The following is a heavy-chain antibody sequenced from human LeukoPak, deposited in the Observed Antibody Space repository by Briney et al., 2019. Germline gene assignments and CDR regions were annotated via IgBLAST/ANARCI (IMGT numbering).Heavy chain of an antibody. CDR1: GYTFPIYW. D-gene: IGHD3-16*02. V-gene: IGHV5-51*01. CDR3: VRHYRPPQDSRAAKPTGYYYYYMDV. J-gene: IGHJ6*03. CDR2: IYPSDSHT. Sequence: GDSLKISCQGSGYTFPIYWIGWVRQTPGKGLEWMGIIYPSDSHTIYSPSFQGQVTVSADKSISTAYLQWSSLKASDTAIYYCVRHYRPPQDSRAAKPTGYYYYYMDVWGTGTTVIVSS.